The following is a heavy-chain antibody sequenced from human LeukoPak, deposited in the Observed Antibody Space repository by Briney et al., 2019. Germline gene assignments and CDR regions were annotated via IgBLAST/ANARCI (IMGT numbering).Heavy chain of an antibody. J-gene: IGHJ4*02. CDR3: AKAPVTTCSGAYCSPFDY. V-gene: IGHV3-23*01. Sequence: PGGSLRLSCAASGFTLSSYAMSWVRQAPGKGLEWVSAISVSGNTYHAASVKGRFTISRDSSKNTLYPQMNRLRAEDAAVYYCAKAPVTTCSGAYCSPFDYWGQGTLVTVSS. D-gene: IGHD2-21*01. CDR2: ISVSGNT. CDR1: GFTLSSYA.